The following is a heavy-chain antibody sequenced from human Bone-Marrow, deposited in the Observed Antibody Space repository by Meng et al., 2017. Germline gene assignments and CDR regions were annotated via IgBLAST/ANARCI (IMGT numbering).Heavy chain of an antibody. V-gene: IGHV3-30*04. CDR3: AREGGLEDYYCYGMDV. Sequence: GESLKIPCAASGFTFSSYAMHWVRQAPGKGLEWVAVISYDGSNKYYADPVKGRFTISRENSKNTLYLQMNSLRAEDTAVYYYAREGGLEDYYCYGMDVWGQGTTVTVSS. CDR1: GFTFSSYA. D-gene: IGHD3-16*01. CDR2: ISYDGSNK. J-gene: IGHJ6*02.